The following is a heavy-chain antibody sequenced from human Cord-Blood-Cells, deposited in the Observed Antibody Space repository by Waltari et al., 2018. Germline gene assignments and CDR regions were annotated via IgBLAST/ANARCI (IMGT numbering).Heavy chain of an antibody. CDR1: GGSFSGYY. D-gene: IGHD4-4*01. CDR3: ARGPYDYSNYNWFDP. V-gene: IGHV4-34*01. CDR2: ITHSGST. J-gene: IGHJ5*02. Sequence: QVQLQQWGAGLLKPSETLSLTCAVYGGSFSGYYWSWIRQPPGTGLEWIGEITHSGSTNYNPSLKSRVTISVDTSKNQFSLKLSSVTAADTAVYYCARGPYDYSNYNWFDPWGQGTLVTVSS.